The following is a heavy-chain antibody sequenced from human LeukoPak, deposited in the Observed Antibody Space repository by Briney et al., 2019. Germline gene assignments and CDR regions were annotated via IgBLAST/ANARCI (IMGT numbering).Heavy chain of an antibody. V-gene: IGHV3-30*18. CDR2: MSYDGSNK. Sequence: SGGSLRLSCAASGFTFSSYGMHWVRQAPGKGLEWVAVMSYDGSNKYYADSVKGRFTISRDNSKNTLYLQMNSLRAEDTAVYYCAKGYFDYSFDYWGQGTLVTVSS. CDR1: GFTFSSYG. D-gene: IGHD3-9*01. CDR3: AKGYFDYSFDY. J-gene: IGHJ4*02.